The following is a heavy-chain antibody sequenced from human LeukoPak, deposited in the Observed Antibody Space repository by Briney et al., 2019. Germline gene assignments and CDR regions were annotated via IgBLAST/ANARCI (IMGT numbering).Heavy chain of an antibody. CDR1: GYTFTSYD. V-gene: IGHV1-8*03. CDR3: ARTTYDFWSGYYHFDY. J-gene: IGHJ4*02. Sequence: ASVKVSCEASGYTFTSYDINWVRRATGQGLEWMGWMNPNSGNTGYAQKFQGRVTITRNTSISTAYMELSSLRSEDTAVYYCARTTYDFWSGYYHFDYWGQGTLVTVSS. CDR2: MNPNSGNT. D-gene: IGHD3-3*01.